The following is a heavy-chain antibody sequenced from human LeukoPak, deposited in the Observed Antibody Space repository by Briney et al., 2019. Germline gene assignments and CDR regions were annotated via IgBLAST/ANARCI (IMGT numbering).Heavy chain of an antibody. D-gene: IGHD6-13*01. CDR2: INPDSGDT. V-gene: IGHV1-2*02. CDR3: ARDSSRSTWYGGSSD. CDR1: GYTFTSYD. J-gene: IGHJ4*02. Sequence: ASVKVSCKASGYTFTSYDINWVRQATGQGLEWMGYINPDSGDTNYAQKFQGRVTLTGDTSITTTYMDPSSLRSDDTAVYYCARDSSRSTWYGGSSDWGQGTLVIASS.